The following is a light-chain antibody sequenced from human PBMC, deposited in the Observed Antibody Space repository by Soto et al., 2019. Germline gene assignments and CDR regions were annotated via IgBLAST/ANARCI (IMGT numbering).Light chain of an antibody. Sequence: DIQMTQSPSSLSASVGDRVTITCRSSQSISTYLNWYQQKPGKAPKLLIYDASTLQRGVPLRFSGNGSGTNFSLTINGLQPGDFATYSCQQSYSSLRTFGQGTKVEI. CDR3: QQSYSSLRT. CDR1: QSISTY. V-gene: IGKV1-39*01. CDR2: DAS. J-gene: IGKJ1*01.